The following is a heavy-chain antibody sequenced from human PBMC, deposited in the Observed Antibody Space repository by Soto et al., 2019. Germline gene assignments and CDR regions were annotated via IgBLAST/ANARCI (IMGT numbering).Heavy chain of an antibody. CDR1: GFTFSNYN. CDR2: ISSSSSSI. Sequence: EVQLVESGGGLVQPGGSLRLSCAASGFTFSNYNMNWVRQAPGKGLEWVSYISSSSSSIYYADSVTGRFTISRDNAKNSLSLQMNGLRDEDTAVYYCATSGSYYMGYWGQGTLVTVSS. J-gene: IGHJ4*02. V-gene: IGHV3-48*02. CDR3: ATSGSYYMGY. D-gene: IGHD1-26*01.